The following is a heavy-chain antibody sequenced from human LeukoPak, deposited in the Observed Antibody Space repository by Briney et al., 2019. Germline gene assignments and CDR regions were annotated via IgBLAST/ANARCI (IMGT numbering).Heavy chain of an antibody. J-gene: IGHJ4*02. V-gene: IGHV4-59*01. CDR1: GGSISSYY. D-gene: IGHD5-24*01. CDR2: IYYSGST. Sequence: SETLSLTCTVSGGSISSYYWSWIRQPPGKGLEWIGYIYYSGSTNYNPSLKSRVTISVDTSKNQFSLKVSSVTAADTAVYYCARENGYKYDYWGQGTLVTVSS. CDR3: ARENGYKYDY.